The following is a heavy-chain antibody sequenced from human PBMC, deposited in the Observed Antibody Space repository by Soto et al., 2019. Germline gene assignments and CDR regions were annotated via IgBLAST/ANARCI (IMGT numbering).Heavy chain of an antibody. V-gene: IGHV3-7*01. CDR3: ARIEEYCSSTSCHRSDAFDI. J-gene: IGHJ3*02. D-gene: IGHD2-2*01. CDR2: IKQDGSEK. CDR1: GFTFSSYW. Sequence: GGSLRLSCAASGFTFSSYWMSWVRQAPGKGLEWVANIKQDGSEKYYVDSVKGRFTISRDNAKNSLYLQMNSLRAEDTAVYYCARIEEYCSSTSCHRSDAFDIWGQGTMVTVSS.